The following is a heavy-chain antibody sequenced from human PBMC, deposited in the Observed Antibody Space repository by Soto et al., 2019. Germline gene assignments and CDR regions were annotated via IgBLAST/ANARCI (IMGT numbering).Heavy chain of an antibody. Sequence: QVQLVESGGGVVQPGRSLRLSCATFGFTFSNSGMHWVRQAPGKGLEGVAVIWHDGSNKFYVDSVKGRFTISRDNAKNMLYLQRNSLRDEATAVYYCARGVAYGGDSFPWYFDLWGRGTLVTVSS. CDR3: ARGVAYGGDSFPWYFDL. V-gene: IGHV3-33*01. J-gene: IGHJ2*01. CDR1: GFTFSNSG. CDR2: IWHDGSNK. D-gene: IGHD2-21*02.